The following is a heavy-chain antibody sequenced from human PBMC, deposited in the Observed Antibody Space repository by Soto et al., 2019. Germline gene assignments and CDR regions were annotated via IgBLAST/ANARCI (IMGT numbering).Heavy chain of an antibody. J-gene: IGHJ5*02. D-gene: IGHD1-26*01. CDR3: TRNRAKFDT. V-gene: IGHV1-58*01. CDR2: IAVGSGYT. CDR1: GFTFTSSA. Sequence: SVKVSCKASGFTFTSSAFQWVRQARGQRLEWIGWIAVGSGYTNYAQRFQDRVTLTRDMSTATTYMELNNLRAEDTAVYYCTRNRAKFDTWGQGTPVTVSS.